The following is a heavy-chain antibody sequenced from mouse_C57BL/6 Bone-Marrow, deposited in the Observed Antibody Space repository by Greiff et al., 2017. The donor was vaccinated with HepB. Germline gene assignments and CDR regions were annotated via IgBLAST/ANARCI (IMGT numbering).Heavy chain of an antibody. J-gene: IGHJ3*01. CDR2: INHNNGCT. CDR1: GYTFTDYY. Sequence: EVQLQQSGPDLVKPGASVKISCKASGYTFTDYYMNWVHQTPGKSLEWIGDINHNNGCTSYNQKFTGKATLTVDKTSSTVYMELRSLTSEDSEVCYCARRRAKAHACWGQGVLVTV. CDR3: ARRRAKAHAC. V-gene: IGHV1-26*01. D-gene: IGHD3-1*01.